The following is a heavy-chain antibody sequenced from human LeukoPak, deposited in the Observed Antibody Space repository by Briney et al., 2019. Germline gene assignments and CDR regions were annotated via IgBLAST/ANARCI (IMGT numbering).Heavy chain of an antibody. D-gene: IGHD3-22*01. CDR3: AKGAGVVVITAVCFDY. CDR1: GFTFSSYA. CDR2: ISGSGGST. Sequence: GGSLRLSCAASGFTFSSYAMSWVRQAPGKGLEWVSAISGSGGSTYYADSVKGRFTISRDNSKNALYLQMNSLRAEDTAVYYCAKGAGVVVITAVCFDYWGQGTLVTVSP. V-gene: IGHV3-23*01. J-gene: IGHJ4*02.